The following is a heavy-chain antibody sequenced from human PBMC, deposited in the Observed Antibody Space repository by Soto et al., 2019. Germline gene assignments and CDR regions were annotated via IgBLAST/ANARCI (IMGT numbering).Heavy chain of an antibody. V-gene: IGHV4-34*01. CDR2: INHSGTT. CDR1: GGSFSTYY. Sequence: QVQLQQWGAGLLKPSETLSLTCAVYGGSFSTYYWSWIRQPPGQGLEWIGEINHSGTTNYNPSLKSRVTLSIDTSKNQFSLKLSSVTAADTAVYYCASGDCWYFDLWGRGTLVTVSS. CDR3: ASGDCWYFDL. J-gene: IGHJ2*01. D-gene: IGHD2-21*02.